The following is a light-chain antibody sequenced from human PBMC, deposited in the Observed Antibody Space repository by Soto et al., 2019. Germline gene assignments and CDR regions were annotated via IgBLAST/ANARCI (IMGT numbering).Light chain of an antibody. V-gene: IGKV1-39*01. CDR2: RAS. Sequence: DIQMTQSPSSRSASVGDTVTITCRASQSISTYLNWYQQKPGKAPKVLIYRASTLQSGVPSRFSGSGSGTDFTLTISSLQPEDFATYYCQQTFSTLITFGGGTNLEIK. CDR3: QQTFSTLIT. J-gene: IGKJ4*01. CDR1: QSISTY.